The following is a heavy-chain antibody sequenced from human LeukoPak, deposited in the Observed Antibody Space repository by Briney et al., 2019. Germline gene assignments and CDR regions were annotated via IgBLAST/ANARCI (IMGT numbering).Heavy chain of an antibody. J-gene: IGHJ4*02. D-gene: IGHD2-2*01. Sequence: WASVKVSCKASGYTFTGYYLHWVRQAPGQGLEWMGWINPHSGGTNYAQKFQGRVTMTRDTSISTAYMELSRLRSDDTAVYYCVRDRTKYCSSTSCPLDYWGQGTLVTVSS. CDR2: INPHSGGT. CDR1: GYTFTGYY. CDR3: VRDRTKYCSSTSCPLDY. V-gene: IGHV1-2*02.